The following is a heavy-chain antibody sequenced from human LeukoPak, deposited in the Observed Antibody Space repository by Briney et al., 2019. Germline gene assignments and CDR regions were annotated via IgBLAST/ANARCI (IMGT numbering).Heavy chain of an antibody. Sequence: GASVKVSCKASGGTFSSYAISWVRQAPGQGLEWMGGIIPIFGTANYAQKFQGRVTITTDESTSTAYMELSSLRSEDTAVYYCARYQVGHGVATGLMGANWFDPWGQGTLVTVSS. CDR3: ARYQVGHGVATGLMGANWFDP. CDR1: GGTFSSYA. J-gene: IGHJ5*02. V-gene: IGHV1-69*05. CDR2: IIPIFGTA. D-gene: IGHD5-12*01.